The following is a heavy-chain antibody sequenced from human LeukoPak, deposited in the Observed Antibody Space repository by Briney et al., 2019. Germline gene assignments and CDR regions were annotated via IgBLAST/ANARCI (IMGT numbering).Heavy chain of an antibody. V-gene: IGHV3-30*18. CDR1: GFTFSSYG. J-gene: IGHJ6*02. CDR2: ISYDGSNK. CDR3: AKDRGEDYYYYGMDV. Sequence: GGSLRLSCGAYGFTFSSYGMHWVRQAPGKGLEWVAVISYDGSNKYYGDSVKGRFTISRDNSKNTLYLQMNSLRAEDTAVYYCAKDRGEDYYYYGMDVWGQGTTVTVSS.